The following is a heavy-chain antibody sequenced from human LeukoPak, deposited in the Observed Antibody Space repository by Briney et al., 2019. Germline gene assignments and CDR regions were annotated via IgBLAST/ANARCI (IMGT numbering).Heavy chain of an antibody. D-gene: IGHD5/OR15-5a*01. J-gene: IGHJ3*02. V-gene: IGHV4-59*08. CDR1: GGSISSYY. CDR3: ARGASSVNRVHAFDI. CDR2: IYHSGST. Sequence: PSETLSLTCTVSGGSISSYYWSWIRQPPGKGLEWIGTIYHSGSTYCNPSLKSRVTISIDTSKNQFSLKLSSVTAADTAVYYCARGASSVNRVHAFDIWGQGTMVTVSS.